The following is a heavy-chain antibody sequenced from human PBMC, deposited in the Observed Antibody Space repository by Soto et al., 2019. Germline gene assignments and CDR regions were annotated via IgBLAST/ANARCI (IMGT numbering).Heavy chain of an antibody. CDR1: GYPVTAYY. D-gene: IGHD3-3*01. J-gene: IGHJ3*02. Sequence: QLHLVQSGAVVKKPGASVTVSCSASGYPVTAYYMHWVRQAPGRGLEWMGGINPATGAAKYTQTFRGRGTQTRYPHPGTSFKELEVTASQAPAGLYLAGGGGVGVAGSAAFDMWGQGTLVTGYS. CDR3: AGGGGVGVAGSAAFDM. CDR2: INPATGAA. V-gene: IGHV1-2*02.